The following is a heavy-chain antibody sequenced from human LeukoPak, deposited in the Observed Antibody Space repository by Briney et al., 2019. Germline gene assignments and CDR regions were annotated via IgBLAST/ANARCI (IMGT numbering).Heavy chain of an antibody. V-gene: IGHV4-38-2*02. CDR2: INHRGST. Sequence: SETLSLTCSVSGYSISTDYYWGWIRQAPGKGLEYIGIINHRGSTNYNPSLKSRVTISPDTSKNQFSLNLSSVTAADTAVYYCARVGDTSGYFQHFDYWGQGILSPSPQ. CDR3: ARVGDTSGYFQHFDY. CDR1: GYSISTDYY. D-gene: IGHD3-22*01. J-gene: IGHJ4*01.